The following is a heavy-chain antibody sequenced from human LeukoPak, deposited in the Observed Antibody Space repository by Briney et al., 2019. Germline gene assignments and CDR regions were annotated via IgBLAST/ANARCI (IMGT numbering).Heavy chain of an antibody. CDR3: ARSIGVLLCFGDTSYYFDY. J-gene: IGHJ4*02. CDR2: INHSEST. CDR1: GGSFSGYY. Sequence: SETLSLTCAVYGGSFSGYYWSWIRQPPGKGLEWIGEINHSESTNYNPSLKSRVTISVDTSKNQFSLKLSSVTAADTAVYYCARSIGVLLCFGDTSYYFDYWGQGTLVTVSS. V-gene: IGHV4-34*01. D-gene: IGHD3-10*01.